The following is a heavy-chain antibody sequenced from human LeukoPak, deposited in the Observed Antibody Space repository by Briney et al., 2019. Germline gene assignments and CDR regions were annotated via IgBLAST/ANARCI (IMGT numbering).Heavy chain of an antibody. CDR3: ARISWAVAGTPDY. Sequence: PSETLSLTCTVSGGSISSSSYYWGWIRQPPGEGLEWIGSIYYSGSTYYNPSLKSRVTISVDTSKNQFSLKLSSVTAADTAVYYCARISWAVAGTPDYWGQGTLVTVSS. CDR2: IYYSGST. CDR1: GGSISSSSYY. V-gene: IGHV4-39*01. J-gene: IGHJ4*02. D-gene: IGHD6-19*01.